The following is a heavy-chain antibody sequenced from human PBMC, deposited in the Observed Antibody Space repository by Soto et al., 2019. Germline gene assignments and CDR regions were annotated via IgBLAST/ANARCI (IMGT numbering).Heavy chain of an antibody. CDR3: ARDSNWSYDY. V-gene: IGHV3-48*02. CDR1: GFTFSGYN. J-gene: IGHJ4*02. CDR2: IKSDSSGT. D-gene: IGHD1-1*01. Sequence: EVQLVESGGGLVQPGGSLRLSCAASGFTFSGYNMNWVRQAPGKGLEWISCIKSDSSGTWDADSVKGRFTMSRDNAKNSLYLQRNSLRDEDTAVYFCARDSNWSYDYWGQGTLVAVSS.